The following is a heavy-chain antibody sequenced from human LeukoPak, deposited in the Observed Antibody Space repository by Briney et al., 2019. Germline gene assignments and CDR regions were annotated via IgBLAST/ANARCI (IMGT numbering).Heavy chain of an antibody. CDR2: ITSSSNYV. V-gene: IGHV3-21*03. CDR3: ARDCWDYGSGSYCGIDY. CDR1: GFTFSSYN. J-gene: IGHJ4*02. D-gene: IGHD3-10*01. Sequence: PGGSLRLSCAASGFTFSSYNMNWVRQAPGQGLEWVSSITSSSNYVYYADSVKGRCTISRDNAKNSLYLKMNSLRAEDTTVYYCARDCWDYGSGSYCGIDYWGQGTLVTVSS.